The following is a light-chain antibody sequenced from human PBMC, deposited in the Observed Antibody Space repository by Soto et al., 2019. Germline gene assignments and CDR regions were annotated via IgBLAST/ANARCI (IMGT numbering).Light chain of an antibody. V-gene: IGKV1-5*01. J-gene: IGKJ1*01. CDR3: QQYNNWPRT. CDR1: HSISRW. CDR2: DAS. Sequence: DNQMTQSPSTLSASVGDRVTITCRASHSISRWLAWYQQKPGKAPKLLIYDASTLESGVPSRFSGSGSGTEFTLAISSLQSEDFAVYYCQQYNNWPRTFGQGTKVDIK.